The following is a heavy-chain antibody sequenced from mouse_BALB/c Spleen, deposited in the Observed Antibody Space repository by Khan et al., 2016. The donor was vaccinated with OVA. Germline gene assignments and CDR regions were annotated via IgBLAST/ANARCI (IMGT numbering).Heavy chain of an antibody. CDR1: GYSITSDYA. V-gene: IGHV3-2*02. CDR3: ARWFTY. J-gene: IGHJ3*01. CDR2: ISYSGST. Sequence: EVQLQESGPGLVKPSQSLSLTCTVTGYSITSDYARNWIRQLPGNKLEWMGYISYSGSTTYNPSLKSRISITRDTSKNQFFLQLNSVTTEDTATYYCARWFTYWGQGTLVTVSA.